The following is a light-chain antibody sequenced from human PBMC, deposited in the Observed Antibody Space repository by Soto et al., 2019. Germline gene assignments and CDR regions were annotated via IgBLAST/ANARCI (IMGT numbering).Light chain of an antibody. Sequence: QSAPTQPSPLSWSPGQSITLSCTGNSSDAGGYNYVSWYQQHPGKAPKLMIYDVSNRPSGVSNRFSGSKSGNTASLTISGLQAEDEADYYCSSYKSSSTLYVFGTGTKVTVL. J-gene: IGLJ1*01. V-gene: IGLV2-14*01. CDR3: SSYKSSSTLYV. CDR1: SSDAGGYNY. CDR2: DVS.